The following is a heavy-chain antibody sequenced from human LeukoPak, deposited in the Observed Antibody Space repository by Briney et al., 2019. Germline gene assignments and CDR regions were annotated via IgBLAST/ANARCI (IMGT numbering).Heavy chain of an antibody. CDR2: INPNSGGT. CDR1: GYTFTGYY. V-gene: IGHV1-2*06. Sequence: ASVKVSCKASGYTFTGYYMHWVRQAPGQGLEWMGRINPNSGGTNYAQKFQGRVTMTRDTSISTAYMELSRLRSDDTAVYYCARGAPGLVAAPFSGGQGTLVTVPS. J-gene: IGHJ4*02. D-gene: IGHD2-15*01. CDR3: ARGAPGLVAAPFS.